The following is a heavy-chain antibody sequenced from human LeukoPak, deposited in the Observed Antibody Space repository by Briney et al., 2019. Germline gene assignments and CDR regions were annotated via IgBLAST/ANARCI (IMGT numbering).Heavy chain of an antibody. V-gene: IGHV4-59*01. D-gene: IGHD6-19*01. CDR2: IYYSGNT. CDR1: GGSISSYY. Sequence: SETLSLTCTVSGGSISSYYWSWIRQPPVKGLEWIGYIYYSGNTNYNPSLKSRVTISVDTSKKQFSLKLSSVTAADTAVYYCAREGSTGWYNWFDPWGQGTLVTVSS. J-gene: IGHJ5*02. CDR3: AREGSTGWYNWFDP.